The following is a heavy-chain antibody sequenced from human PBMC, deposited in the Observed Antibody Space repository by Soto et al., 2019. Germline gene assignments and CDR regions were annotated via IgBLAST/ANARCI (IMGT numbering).Heavy chain of an antibody. CDR2: IYHSGST. D-gene: IGHD2-15*01. J-gene: IGHJ5*02. CDR1: GVSISSGGYS. CDR3: ARVYCSGGSCFWFDP. Sequence: SETLSLTCAVSGVSISSGGYSWSWIRQPPGKGLEWIGYIYHSGSTYYNPSLKSRVTISVDRSKNQFSLKLSSVTAADTAVYYCARVYCSGGSCFWFDPWGQGTLVTVSS. V-gene: IGHV4-30-2*01.